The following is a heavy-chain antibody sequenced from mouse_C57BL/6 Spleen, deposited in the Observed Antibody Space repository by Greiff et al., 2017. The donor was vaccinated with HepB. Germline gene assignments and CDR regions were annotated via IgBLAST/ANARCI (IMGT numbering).Heavy chain of an antibody. CDR2: IYPGSGST. Sequence: QVQLQQPGAELVKPGASVKMSCKASGYTFTSYWITWVKQRPGQGLEWIGDIYPGSGSTNYNEKFKSKATLTVDPSSSTAYMQLSSLTSEDSAVYYCARLSAQATSYAMDYWGQGTSVTVSS. CDR3: ARLSAQATSYAMDY. V-gene: IGHV1-55*01. CDR1: GYTFTSYW. D-gene: IGHD3-2*02. J-gene: IGHJ4*01.